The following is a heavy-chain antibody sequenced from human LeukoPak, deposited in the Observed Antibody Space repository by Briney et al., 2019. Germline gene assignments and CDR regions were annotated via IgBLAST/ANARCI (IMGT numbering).Heavy chain of an antibody. D-gene: IGHD3-9*01. CDR1: GGSISSSNYY. Sequence: PSETLSLTCIVSGGSISSSNYYWGWIRQPPGKGLEWIGSISYSGTTYYNPSLNSRVTISVDTSKNQFSLKLSSVTAADTAVYYCARVRTGSNGMDVWGQGTTVTVSS. CDR3: ARVRTGSNGMDV. CDR2: ISYSGTT. V-gene: IGHV4-39*07. J-gene: IGHJ6*02.